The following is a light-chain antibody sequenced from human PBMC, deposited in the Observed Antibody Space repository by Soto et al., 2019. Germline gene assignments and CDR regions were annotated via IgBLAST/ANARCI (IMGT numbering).Light chain of an antibody. CDR2: DAS. J-gene: IGKJ1*01. Sequence: DIQMTQSPSTLSASVGDRVTITCRASQSISSWLAWYQQKPGKAPKLLFYDASSLESGVSSRFSGSGSGTEFTLTISSLQPDDFATYYCQQYNSYWTFGQGTKV. CDR3: QQYNSYWT. V-gene: IGKV1-5*01. CDR1: QSISSW.